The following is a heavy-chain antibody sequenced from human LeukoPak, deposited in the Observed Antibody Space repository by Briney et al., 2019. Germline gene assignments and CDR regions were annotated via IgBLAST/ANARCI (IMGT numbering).Heavy chain of an antibody. J-gene: IGHJ4*02. D-gene: IGHD3-16*01. CDR3: AGPLSN. Sequence: GSLRLSCAASGFPFSYYALHWVRQAPGKGLEWVAVISYDGSNKYYADSVKGRSTISRDNSKNTLYLQMNSLRAEDTAVYYCAGPLSNWGQGTLVTVSS. CDR2: ISYDGSNK. CDR1: GFPFSYYA. V-gene: IGHV3-30*04.